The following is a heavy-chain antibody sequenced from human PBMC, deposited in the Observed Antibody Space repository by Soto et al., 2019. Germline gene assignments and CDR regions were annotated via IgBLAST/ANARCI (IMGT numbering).Heavy chain of an antibody. D-gene: IGHD2-2*01. CDR3: ARDPLGQLLWTDYYYGMDV. CDR2: IYYSGST. CDR1: GGSISSGDYY. Sequence: SETLSLTCTVSGGSISSGDYYWSWIRQPPGKGLEWIGYIYYSGSTYYNPSLKSRVTISVDTSKNQFSLKLRSVTAADTAVYYCARDPLGQLLWTDYYYGMDVWGQGTTVT. V-gene: IGHV4-30-4*01. J-gene: IGHJ6*02.